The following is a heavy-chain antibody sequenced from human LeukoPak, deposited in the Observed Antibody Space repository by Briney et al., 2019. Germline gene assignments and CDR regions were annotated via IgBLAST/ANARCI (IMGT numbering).Heavy chain of an antibody. CDR1: GGSISSYY. Sequence: SETLSLTCTVSGGSISSYYWSWIRQPPGKGLEWIGYIYYSGSTNYNPSLKSQVTISVDTSKNQFSLKLSSVAAADTAVYYCAREYSSGYYYYYMDVWGKGTTVTVSS. CDR2: IYYSGST. CDR3: AREYSSGYYYYYMDV. J-gene: IGHJ6*03. V-gene: IGHV4-59*01. D-gene: IGHD6-19*01.